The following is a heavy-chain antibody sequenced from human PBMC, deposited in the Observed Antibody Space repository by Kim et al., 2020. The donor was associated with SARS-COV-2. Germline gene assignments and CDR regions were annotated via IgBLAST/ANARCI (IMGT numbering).Heavy chain of an antibody. CDR1: GFTFSSYW. D-gene: IGHD1-26*01. CDR3: ARVGVGAEYYYYGMDV. J-gene: IGHJ6*02. CDR2: INSDGSST. V-gene: IGHV3-74*01. Sequence: GGSLRLSCAASGFTFSSYWMHWVRQAPGKGLVWVSRINSDGSSTSYADSVKGRFTISRDNAKNTLYLQMKSLRAEDTAVYYCARVGVGAEYYYYGMDVWGQGTTVTVSS.